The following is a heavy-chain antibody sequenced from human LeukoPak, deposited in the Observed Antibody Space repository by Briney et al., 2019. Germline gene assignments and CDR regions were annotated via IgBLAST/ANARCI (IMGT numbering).Heavy chain of an antibody. CDR2: IIPILGIA. V-gene: IGHV1-69*04. Sequence: SVKVSCKASGGTFSSYAISWVRQAPGQGLEWMGRIIPILGIANYAQKFQGRVTITADKSTSTAYMELSSLRSEDTAVYYCARGVDIVATIVMDVWGQGTTVTVSS. D-gene: IGHD5-12*01. CDR1: GGTFSSYA. CDR3: ARGVDIVATIVMDV. J-gene: IGHJ6*02.